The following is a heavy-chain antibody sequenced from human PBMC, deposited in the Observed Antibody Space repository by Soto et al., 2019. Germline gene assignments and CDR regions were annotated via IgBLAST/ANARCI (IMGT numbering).Heavy chain of an antibody. V-gene: IGHV3-30*03. CDR2: ILYDGSKE. J-gene: IGHJ5*02. CDR1: VFIFSTYV. CDR3: SRRAGAAEISRFDN. D-gene: IGHD6-13*01. Sequence: GGSLGLSCSGSVFIFSTYVMHWVRQAPGKGLEWVAVILYDGSKEFYADSVKGRFSISRDNSKNTLYLQMNTLRAEDTATYYCSRRAGAAEISRFDNWGQGSRVTVSP.